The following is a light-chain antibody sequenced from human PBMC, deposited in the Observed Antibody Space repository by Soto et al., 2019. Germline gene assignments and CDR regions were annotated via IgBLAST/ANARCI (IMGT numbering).Light chain of an antibody. CDR1: KSDIGVYDF. CDR3: KSYAGSNTYV. CDR2: EVF. Sequence: QSALTQPPSASVSPGQSVSICRTGTKSDIGVYDFVSWYQHLPGKAPRLSIYEVFQRPSGVPDRFSGSKSGNTASLTVSGLQAADEADYFCKSYAGSNTYVFGRGTKVTVL. V-gene: IGLV2-8*01. J-gene: IGLJ1*01.